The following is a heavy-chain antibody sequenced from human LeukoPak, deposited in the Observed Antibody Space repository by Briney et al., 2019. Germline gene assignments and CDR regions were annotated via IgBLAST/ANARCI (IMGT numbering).Heavy chain of an antibody. Sequence: ASVKVSCKASGFTLSTYDINWVRQATGQGLEWVGWMNPNSGNTGYAQKFQGRVTMTRNTSISTAYMELSSLRSEDTAVYYCASSGSYYSGGDYWGQGTLVTVSS. D-gene: IGHD1-26*01. CDR3: ASSGSYYSGGDY. V-gene: IGHV1-8*01. J-gene: IGHJ4*02. CDR2: MNPNSGNT. CDR1: GFTLSTYD.